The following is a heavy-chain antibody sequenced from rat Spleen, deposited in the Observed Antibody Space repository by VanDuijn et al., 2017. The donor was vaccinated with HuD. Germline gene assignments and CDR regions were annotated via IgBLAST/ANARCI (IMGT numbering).Heavy chain of an antibody. CDR3: ARHYY. CDR2: ISYDGSST. CDR1: GFTFSNYC. J-gene: IGHJ2*01. Sequence: EVQLVESGGGLVQPGRSMKLSCAASGFTFSNYCMAWVRQAPTKGLEWVASISYDGSSTYYGDSVKGRFTISRDNAKSTLYLQMNSLRSEDTATYYCARHYYWGQGVMVTVSS. V-gene: IGHV5-22*01.